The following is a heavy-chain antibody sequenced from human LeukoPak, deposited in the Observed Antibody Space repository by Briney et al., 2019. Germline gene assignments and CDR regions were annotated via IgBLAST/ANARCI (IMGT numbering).Heavy chain of an antibody. V-gene: IGHV3-11*01. J-gene: IGHJ6*02. CDR2: ISSSGSTI. Sequence: GGSLRLSCAASGFTFSDYYMSWTRQAPGKGLEWVSYISSSGSTIYYADSVKGRFTISRDNAKNSLYLQMNSLRAEDTAVYYCARDGRYCSSTSCYTGKNNYYYGMDVWGQGTTVTVSS. CDR3: ARDGRYCSSTSCYTGKNNYYYGMDV. CDR1: GFTFSDYY. D-gene: IGHD2-2*02.